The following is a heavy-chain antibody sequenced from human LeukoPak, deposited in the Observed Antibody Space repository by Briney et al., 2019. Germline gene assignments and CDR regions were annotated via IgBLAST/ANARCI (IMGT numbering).Heavy chain of an antibody. CDR2: INHSGST. V-gene: IGHV4-39*07. CDR1: GGSISSGGYY. Sequence: PSETLSLTCTVSGGSISSGGYYWSWIRQPPGKGLEWIGEINHSGSTNYNPSLKSRVTISVDTSKNQFSLKLSSVTAADTAVCYCARGQKPPSPTKLGIGVDYWGQGTLVTVSS. D-gene: IGHD2-21*01. J-gene: IGHJ4*02. CDR3: ARGQKPPSPTKLGIGVDY.